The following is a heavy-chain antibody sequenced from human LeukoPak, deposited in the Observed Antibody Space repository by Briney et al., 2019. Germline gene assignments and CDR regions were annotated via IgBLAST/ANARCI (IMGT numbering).Heavy chain of an antibody. CDR3: ARLTYYYGSGAFDY. D-gene: IGHD3-10*01. CDR1: GGSISSYY. Sequence: SSETLSLTCTVSGGSISSYYWSWIRQPPGKGLEWIGYIYYSGSTNYNPPLKSRVTISVDTSKNQFSLKLSSVTAADTAVYYCARLTYYYGSGAFDYWGQGTLVTVSS. J-gene: IGHJ4*02. CDR2: IYYSGST. V-gene: IGHV4-59*01.